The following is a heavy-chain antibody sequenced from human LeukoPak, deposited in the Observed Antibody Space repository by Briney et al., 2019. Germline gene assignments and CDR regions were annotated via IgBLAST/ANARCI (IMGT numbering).Heavy chain of an antibody. V-gene: IGHV3-23*01. CDR1: GFTFSSYA. Sequence: GGPLRLSCAASGFTFSSYAMSWVRQAPGKGLEWVSSITDGGGSTYYADSVKGRFTISRDNSKNTLYLQMNSLRAEDTAVYYCARDQVDRIWYFDYWGQGTLVTVSS. D-gene: IGHD1-14*01. CDR3: ARDQVDRIWYFDY. CDR2: ITDGGGST. J-gene: IGHJ4*02.